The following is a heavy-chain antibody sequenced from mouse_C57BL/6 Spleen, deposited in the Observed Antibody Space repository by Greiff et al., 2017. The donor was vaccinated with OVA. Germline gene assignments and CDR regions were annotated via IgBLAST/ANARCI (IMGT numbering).Heavy chain of an antibody. CDR1: GYSFTGYY. V-gene: IGHV1-42*01. J-gene: IGHJ4*01. Sequence: VQLQQSGPELVKPGASVKISCKASGYSFTGYYMNWVKQSPEKSLEWIGEINPSTGGTTYNQKFKAKATLTVDKSSSTAYMQLKSLTSEDSAVYYCARKTRAMDYWGQGTSVTVSS. CDR2: INPSTGGT. D-gene: IGHD1-3*01. CDR3: ARKTRAMDY.